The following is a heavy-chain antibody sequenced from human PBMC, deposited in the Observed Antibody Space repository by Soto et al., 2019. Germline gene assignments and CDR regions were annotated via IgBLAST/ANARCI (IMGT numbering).Heavy chain of an antibody. V-gene: IGHV3-30-3*01. D-gene: IGHD1-1*01. J-gene: IGHJ4*02. Sequence: GGSLRLSCASSGFTCSSYAMHWVRQAPGKGLEWVAVISYDGSNKYYTDSVKGRFTISRDNSKNTLYLQMNSLRAEDTAVYYCASLSLNEKGLVPLFDYGGQGTLVTVSS. CDR3: ASLSLNEKGLVPLFDY. CDR1: GFTCSSYA. CDR2: ISYDGSNK.